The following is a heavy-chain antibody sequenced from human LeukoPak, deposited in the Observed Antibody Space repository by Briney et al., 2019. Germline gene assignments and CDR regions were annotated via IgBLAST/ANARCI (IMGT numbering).Heavy chain of an antibody. J-gene: IGHJ4*02. CDR3: ARTLKSSAAMAY. CDR2: INHSGST. D-gene: IGHD2-2*01. CDR1: GGSFSGYY. V-gene: IGHV4-34*01. Sequence: PSETLSLTCAVYGGSFSGYYWSWIRQPPGKGLEWIGEINHSGSTNYNPSLKSRVTISVDTSKNQFSLKLSSVTAADTAVYYCARTLKSSAAMAYWGQGTLVTVSS.